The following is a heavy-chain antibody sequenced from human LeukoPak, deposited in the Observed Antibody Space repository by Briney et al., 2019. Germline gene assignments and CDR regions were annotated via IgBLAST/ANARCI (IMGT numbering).Heavy chain of an antibody. J-gene: IGHJ4*02. CDR3: ARQSIAARAGFGFDY. CDR1: GGSISSYY. D-gene: IGHD6-6*01. Sequence: SETLSLTCTVSGGSISSYYLSWIRQPPGKGLEWIGYIYYSGSTNYNPSLKSRVTISVDTSKNQFSLKLSSVTAADTAVYYCARQSIAARAGFGFDYWGRGTLVTVSS. V-gene: IGHV4-59*08. CDR2: IYYSGST.